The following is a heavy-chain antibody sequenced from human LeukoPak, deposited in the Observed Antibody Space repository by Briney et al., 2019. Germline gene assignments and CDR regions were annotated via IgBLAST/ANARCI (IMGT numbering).Heavy chain of an antibody. Sequence: NPSETLSLTCTVSGGSISSYYWSWIRQPAGKGLEWIGRIYTSGSTNYNPSLKSRVTMSVDTSKNQFSLKLSSVSVADTAVYYCARSQDIVLVPAANPFGSWGQGTLVTVSS. CDR2: IYTSGST. D-gene: IGHD2-2*01. J-gene: IGHJ4*02. V-gene: IGHV4-4*07. CDR1: GGSISSYY. CDR3: ARSQDIVLVPAANPFGS.